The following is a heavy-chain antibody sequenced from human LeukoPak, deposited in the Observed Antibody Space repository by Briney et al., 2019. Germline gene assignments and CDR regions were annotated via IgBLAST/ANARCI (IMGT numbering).Heavy chain of an antibody. D-gene: IGHD3-10*02. V-gene: IGHV3-30*02. J-gene: IGHJ5*02. CDR2: IRYDGSNK. CDR3: AKDPSVRGTDNWFDP. Sequence: GGSLRLSCAASGFAFSTYGMHWVRQAPGKGLEWVALIRYDGSNKYYADSVKGRFTISRDNSKNTLYLQMNSLRAEDTAVYYCAKDPSVRGTDNWFDPWGQGTLVTVSS. CDR1: GFAFSTYG.